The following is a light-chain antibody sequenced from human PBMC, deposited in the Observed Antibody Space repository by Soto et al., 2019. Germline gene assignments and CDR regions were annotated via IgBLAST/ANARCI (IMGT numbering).Light chain of an antibody. CDR1: QSVSSN. CDR3: QQYGSSGT. Sequence: EIVLTQSPGTLSLSPGERATLSCSCRASQSVSSNVAWYQQKPGQAPRLLIYGASNRATGIPDRFSGSGSGTDFTLTINRLEPEDFAVYYCQQYGSSGTFGQGTKVDIK. J-gene: IGKJ1*01. V-gene: IGKV3-20*01. CDR2: GAS.